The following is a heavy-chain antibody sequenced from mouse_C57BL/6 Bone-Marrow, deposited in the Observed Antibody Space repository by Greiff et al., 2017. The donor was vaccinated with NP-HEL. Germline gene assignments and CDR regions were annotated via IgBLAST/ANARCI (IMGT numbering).Heavy chain of an antibody. J-gene: IGHJ2*01. CDR2: IDPSDSYT. Sequence: VQLQQPGAELVRPGTSVKLSCKASGYTFTSYWMHWVKQRPGQGLEWIGVIDPSDSYTNYNQKFKGKATLTVDTSSSTAYMQLSSLTSEDSAVYYCARCYYFDYWGQGTTLTVSS. CDR1: GYTFTSYW. CDR3: ARCYYFDY. V-gene: IGHV1-59*01.